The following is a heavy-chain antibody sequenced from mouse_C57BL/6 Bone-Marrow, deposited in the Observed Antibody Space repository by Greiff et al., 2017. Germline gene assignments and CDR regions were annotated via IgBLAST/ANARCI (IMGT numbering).Heavy chain of an antibody. V-gene: IGHV1-81*01. CDR1: GYTFTSYG. CDR3: ARGRWLLNAMDY. J-gene: IGHJ4*01. D-gene: IGHD2-3*01. Sequence: VKLMESGAELARPGASVKLSCKASGYTFTSYGISWVKQRTGQGLEWIGEIYPRSGNTYYNEKFKGKATLTADKSSSTAYMELRSLTSEDSAVYFCARGRWLLNAMDYWGQGTSVTVSS. CDR2: IYPRSGNT.